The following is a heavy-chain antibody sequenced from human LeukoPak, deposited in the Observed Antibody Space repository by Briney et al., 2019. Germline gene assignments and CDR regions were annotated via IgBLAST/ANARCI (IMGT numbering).Heavy chain of an antibody. V-gene: IGHV3-23*01. D-gene: IGHD6-13*01. CDR1: GFTFSSYA. CDR2: ISGSGGST. J-gene: IGHJ4*02. Sequence: GGSLRLSCAASGFTFSSYAMSWVRQAPGKGLEWVSAISGSGGSTYYADSVKGRFTISRDNSKNTLYLQMNSPRAEDTAVYYFAKDRIAAAGTNFDYWGQGTLVTVSS. CDR3: AKDRIAAAGTNFDY.